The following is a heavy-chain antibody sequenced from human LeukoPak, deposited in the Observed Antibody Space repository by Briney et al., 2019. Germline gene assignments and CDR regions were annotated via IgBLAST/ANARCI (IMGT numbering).Heavy chain of an antibody. CDR2: ISAYNGNT. Sequence: ASVKVSCKASGYTFTSYSISWVRQAPGQGLEWMGWISAYNGNTNYAQKLQGRVTMTTDTSTSTAYMELRSLRSDDTAVYYCARVHYYDSSGTNWGQGTLVTVSS. CDR1: GYTFTSYS. D-gene: IGHD3-22*01. V-gene: IGHV1-18*01. CDR3: ARVHYYDSSGTN. J-gene: IGHJ4*02.